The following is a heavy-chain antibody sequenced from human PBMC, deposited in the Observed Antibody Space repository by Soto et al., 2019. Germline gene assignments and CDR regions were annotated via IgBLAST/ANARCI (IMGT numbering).Heavy chain of an antibody. J-gene: IGHJ4*02. CDR2: IXTRSSSK. CDR1: GFTFSDYY. V-gene: IGHV3-11*05. Sequence: SPRLSCAASGFTFSDYYMSWIRQAPGKGLAXSSYIXTRSSSKNYAXXVKDRLTXXRDNTKNPPYLQTNSLRDEDTAGYECTRGKTGPGGQGNMVTGYS. CDR3: TRGKTGP. D-gene: IGHD3-9*01.